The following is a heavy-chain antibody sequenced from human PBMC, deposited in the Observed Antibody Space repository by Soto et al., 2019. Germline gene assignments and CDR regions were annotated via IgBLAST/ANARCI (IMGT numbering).Heavy chain of an antibody. CDR1: GGTFSSYA. J-gene: IGHJ4*02. D-gene: IGHD1-26*01. Sequence: ASVKVSCKASGGTFSSYAISWVRQAPGQGLEWMGGIIPIFGTANYAQKFQGRVTITADESTSTAYMELGSLRSEDTAVYYCARWDRQNYFDYWGQGTLVTVSS. CDR2: IIPIFGTA. CDR3: ARWDRQNYFDY. V-gene: IGHV1-69*13.